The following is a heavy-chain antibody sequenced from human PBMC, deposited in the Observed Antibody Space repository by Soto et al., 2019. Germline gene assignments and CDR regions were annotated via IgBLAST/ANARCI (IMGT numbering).Heavy chain of an antibody. Sequence: EVQLVESGGGLIQPGGSLRLSCAASGFTVSGNYITWVRQAPGKGLEWVSVIFSGDNTYYSDSVKGRFTISRDNSKNTVYLQMNRLRGDETAVYFCATGLTLHVRPSFDTWGQGTLLTVSS. D-gene: IGHD2-21*02. J-gene: IGHJ5*02. CDR1: GFTVSGNY. V-gene: IGHV3-53*01. CDR2: IFSGDNT. CDR3: ATGLTLHVRPSFDT.